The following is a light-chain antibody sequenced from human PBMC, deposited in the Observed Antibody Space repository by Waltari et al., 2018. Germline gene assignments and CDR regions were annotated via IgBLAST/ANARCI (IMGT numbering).Light chain of an antibody. CDR3: QQYYDLPLT. J-gene: IGKJ4*01. CDR2: GAS. CDR1: QDITNY. Sequence: ENQMTQSPPPPAASVGDSVTNTCRASQDITNYLNWYQQKPGEAPKLLIYGASNLETGVPSRFSGSGSGTEFTFTVSSLQPEDIATYSCQQYYDLPLTFGGGTRVETK. V-gene: IGKV1-33*01.